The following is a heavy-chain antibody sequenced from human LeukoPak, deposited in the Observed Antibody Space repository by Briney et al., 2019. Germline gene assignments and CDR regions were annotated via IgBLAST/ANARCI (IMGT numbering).Heavy chain of an antibody. CDR2: ISSSSSYI. D-gene: IGHD3-10*01. Sequence: GGSLRLSCAASGFTFSSYSMNWVRQAPGKGLEWVSSISSSSSYIYYADSVKGRFTISRDNAKNSLDLQMNSLRAEDTAVYYCARPLMYYYGSETYFWFDPWGQGTLVTVSS. V-gene: IGHV3-21*01. CDR3: ARPLMYYYGSETYFWFDP. J-gene: IGHJ5*02. CDR1: GFTFSSYS.